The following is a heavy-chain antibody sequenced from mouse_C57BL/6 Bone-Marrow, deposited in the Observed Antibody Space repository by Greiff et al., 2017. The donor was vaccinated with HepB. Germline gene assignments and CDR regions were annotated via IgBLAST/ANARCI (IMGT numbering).Heavy chain of an antibody. Sequence: EVQRVESGGGLVKPGGSLKLSCAASGFTFSSYAMSWVRQTPEKRLEWVATISDGGSYTYYPDNVKGRFTISRDNAKNNLYLQMSHLKSEDTAMYYCARDRYGNYPYAMDYWGQGTSVTVSS. J-gene: IGHJ4*01. CDR3: ARDRYGNYPYAMDY. CDR1: GFTFSSYA. D-gene: IGHD2-1*01. CDR2: ISDGGSYT. V-gene: IGHV5-4*01.